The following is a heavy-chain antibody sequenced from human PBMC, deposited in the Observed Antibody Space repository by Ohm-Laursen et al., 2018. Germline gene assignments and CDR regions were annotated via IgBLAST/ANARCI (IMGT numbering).Heavy chain of an antibody. V-gene: IGHV4-34*01. Sequence: SETLSLTCAVYGGSFSGYHWSWIRQPPGQGLEWIGEINHSGRTKYNPSLKSRVTISEGTSKNQFSLKLSSVTAADTAVYYCARRYGSGSNYAFEIWGQRDNGHRLF. CDR2: INHSGRT. D-gene: IGHD3-10*01. CDR1: GGSFSGYH. CDR3: ARRYGSGSNYAFEI. J-gene: IGHJ3*02.